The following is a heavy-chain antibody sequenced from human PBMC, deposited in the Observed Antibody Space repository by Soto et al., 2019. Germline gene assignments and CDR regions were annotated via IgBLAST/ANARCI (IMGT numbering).Heavy chain of an antibody. CDR1: GFTFDDYA. Sequence: GGSLRLSCAASGFTFDDYAMHWVRQAPGKGLEWVSLISWDGGSTYYADSVKGRFTISRDNSKNSLYLQMNSLRAEDTALYYCAKDMGPYDSYGMDVWGQGTTVTVSS. CDR3: AKDMGPYDSYGMDV. CDR2: ISWDGGST. J-gene: IGHJ6*02. D-gene: IGHD3-3*01. V-gene: IGHV3-43D*04.